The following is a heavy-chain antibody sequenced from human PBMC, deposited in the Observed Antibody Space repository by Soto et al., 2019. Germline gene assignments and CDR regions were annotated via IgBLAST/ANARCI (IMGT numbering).Heavy chain of an antibody. Sequence: VQLVESGGGLVQPGGSLRLSCAASGFTFSSYSMNWVRQAPGRGLEWVSSISTSSSYIYYADSVKGRFTVSRDNAKNSLYLQMNSLRAEDTAVYYCARDSMSHFDYWGQGTLVTVSS. CDR3: ARDSMSHFDY. J-gene: IGHJ4*02. V-gene: IGHV3-21*01. CDR2: ISTSSSYI. CDR1: GFTFSSYS.